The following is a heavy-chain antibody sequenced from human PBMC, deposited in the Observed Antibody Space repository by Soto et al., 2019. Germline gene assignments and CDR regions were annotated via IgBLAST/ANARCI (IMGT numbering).Heavy chain of an antibody. CDR1: GFSLSTSGMC. CDR2: IDWDDDK. D-gene: IGHD3-22*01. CDR3: AHSLIGYYYDSSGSNWFDP. V-gene: IGHV2-70*12. J-gene: IGHJ5*02. Sequence: SGPTLVNPTQTLTLTCTFSGFSLSTSGMCVSWIRQPPGKALEWLALIDWDDDKYYSTSLKTRLTISKDTSKNQVVLTMTNMEPVDTATYYCAHSLIGYYYDSSGSNWFDPWGQGTLVTVSS.